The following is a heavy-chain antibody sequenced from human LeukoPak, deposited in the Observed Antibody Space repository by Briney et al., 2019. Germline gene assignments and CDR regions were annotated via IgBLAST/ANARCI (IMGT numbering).Heavy chain of an antibody. CDR1: GFTFSSYA. J-gene: IGHJ4*02. V-gene: IGHV3-23*01. CDR3: AKFCSNGGTGFDY. D-gene: IGHD3/OR15-3a*01. CDR2: ISGSGGST. Sequence: GGSLRLSCAASGFTFSSYAMSWVRQAPGKGLEWVSAISGSGGSTYYADSVKGRFTISRDNSKNTLYLKMNSLRAEDTAVYYCAKFCSNGGTGFDYWGQGTLVTVSS.